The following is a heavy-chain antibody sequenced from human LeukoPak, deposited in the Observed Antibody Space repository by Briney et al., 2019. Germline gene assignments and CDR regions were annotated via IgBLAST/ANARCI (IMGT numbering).Heavy chain of an antibody. J-gene: IGHJ4*02. CDR1: GFTFSTYY. CDR2: ISSSSIYI. CDR3: ARKRGYDSSGYYSDY. V-gene: IGHV3-21*01. Sequence: PGGSLRLSCAASGFTFSTYYMNWVRQAPGKGLEWVSSISSSSIYIYYADSVKGRFTISRDNAKNSLYLQMNSLRAEDTAVYYCARKRGYDSSGYYSDYWGQGTLVTVSS. D-gene: IGHD3-22*01.